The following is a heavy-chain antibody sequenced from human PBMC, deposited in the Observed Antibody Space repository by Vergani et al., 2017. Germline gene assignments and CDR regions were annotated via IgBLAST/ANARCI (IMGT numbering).Heavy chain of an antibody. CDR1: GGPITTGGYY. J-gene: IGHJ5*02. D-gene: IGHD2-2*02. CDR3: ARGGVPAAISSAWFDP. CDR2: IHYSGST. Sequence: QVQLQESGPGLVKPSQTLSLTCTVSGGPITTGGYYWSWIRQRPGKGLEWIGYIHYSGSTYYNPSLESRLMISIDTSKNQFSLKLRSVAAADTAVYYCARGGVPAAISSAWFDPWGQGTLVTVSS. V-gene: IGHV4-31*03.